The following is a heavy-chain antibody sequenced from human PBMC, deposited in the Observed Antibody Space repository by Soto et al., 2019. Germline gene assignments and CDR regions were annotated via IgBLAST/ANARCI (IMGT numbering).Heavy chain of an antibody. D-gene: IGHD3-22*01. CDR1: GFDFEDYA. V-gene: IGHV3-43D*04. Sequence: GGALRLSGAAAGFDFEDYAMHWVRQVPGKGLEWVSLTNSDGTDSYYMDSVKGRFTISRDNGKSSLYLQMDRLRPEDTALYFCAKALYYYDSSPLDHWGQGTLVTVSS. CDR3: AKALYYYDSSPLDH. CDR2: TNSDGTDS. J-gene: IGHJ4*02.